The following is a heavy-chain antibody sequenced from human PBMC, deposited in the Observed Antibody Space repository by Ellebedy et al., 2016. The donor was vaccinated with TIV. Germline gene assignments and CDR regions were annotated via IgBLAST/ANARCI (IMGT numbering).Heavy chain of an antibody. V-gene: IGHV3-21*06. CDR1: GFTISNYN. J-gene: IGHJ4*02. CDR2: IRCTGSDK. Sequence: PGGSLRLSCVASGFTISNYNMNWVRQSPGKGLEWVSSIRCTGSDKYYAESVKGRFTISRDNAQDTLFLQMNSLRAEDTAVYFCSRGWSTPDSWGQGTPVIVSS. D-gene: IGHD2-15*01. CDR3: SRGWSTPDS.